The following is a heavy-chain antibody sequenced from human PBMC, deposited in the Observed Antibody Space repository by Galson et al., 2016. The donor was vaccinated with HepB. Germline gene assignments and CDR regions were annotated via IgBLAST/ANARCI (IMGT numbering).Heavy chain of an antibody. Sequence: SLRLSCAGAGFIFNSAWMSWVRQAPGKGPEWVARVRSQVDGGTIEYAPPVEGRFTMSRHDSARTTYMRMYGQKTEDTGVYFCVADVPEPLAQMDYWGQGVRVIVSS. V-gene: IGHV3-15*01. CDR3: VADVPEPLAQMDY. J-gene: IGHJ4*02. CDR2: VRSQVDGGTI. CDR1: GFIFNSAW. D-gene: IGHD1-14*01.